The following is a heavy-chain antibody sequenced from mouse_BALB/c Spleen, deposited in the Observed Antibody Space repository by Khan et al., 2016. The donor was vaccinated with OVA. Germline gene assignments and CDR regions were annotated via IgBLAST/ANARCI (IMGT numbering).Heavy chain of an antibody. Sequence: DLVKPGASVKLSCKASGYTFTSYWINWIKQRPGQGLEWIGRISPGSGTPYYNEMFKGKATLNVDTSFSTAYIQLSSLTSEDSAVYFCVRENYYGSSHYAMDYWGQGTSVTVSS. V-gene: IGHV1S41*01. CDR2: ISPGSGTP. CDR3: VRENYYGSSHYAMDY. D-gene: IGHD1-1*01. J-gene: IGHJ4*01. CDR1: GYTFTSYW.